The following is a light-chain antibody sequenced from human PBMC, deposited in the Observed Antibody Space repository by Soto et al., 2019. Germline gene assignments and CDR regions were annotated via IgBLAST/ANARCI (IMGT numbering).Light chain of an antibody. CDR3: SSYTSSSTLV. Sequence: QSALTQPASVSGSPGQSITISCTGTSSDVGGYNYVSWYQHHPGKAPKLMIYEVSNRPSGVSNRFSGSKSGNTASLTISGLQAEAEADYYCSSYTSSSTLVFGTGTKLTVL. CDR2: EVS. J-gene: IGLJ1*01. CDR1: SSDVGGYNY. V-gene: IGLV2-14*01.